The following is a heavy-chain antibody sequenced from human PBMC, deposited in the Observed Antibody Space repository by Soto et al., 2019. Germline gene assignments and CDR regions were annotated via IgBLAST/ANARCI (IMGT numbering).Heavy chain of an antibody. Sequence: EVQLVESGGGLVKPGGSLRLSCATSGFTFRNASMSWVRQAPGKGLQWVGLIKSKFDGGTTVYAAPVRGRFSISRDDSKSILYLQMNSRKTEDTGIYLCGTGNPWGQGTRVTVSS. CDR2: IKSKFDGGTT. CDR1: GFTFRNAS. V-gene: IGHV3-15*01. J-gene: IGHJ5*02. CDR3: GTGNP.